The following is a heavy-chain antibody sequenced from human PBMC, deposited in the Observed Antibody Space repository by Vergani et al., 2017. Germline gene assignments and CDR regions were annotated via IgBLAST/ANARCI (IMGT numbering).Heavy chain of an antibody. V-gene: IGHV1-2*02. CDR1: GYRFTGYY. D-gene: IGHD6-13*01. Sequence: QVQLVQSGAEVKKPEASVKVSCKTSGYRFTGYYLNWVRQAPGQGLEWMGWILPESGATHYAQNFQGRVSMTRDTSINTAYLELNSLTSDDTAIYYCARIEEQQVVDGWFDPWGQGTLVTVSS. J-gene: IGHJ5*02. CDR3: ARIEEQQVVDGWFDP. CDR2: ILPESGAT.